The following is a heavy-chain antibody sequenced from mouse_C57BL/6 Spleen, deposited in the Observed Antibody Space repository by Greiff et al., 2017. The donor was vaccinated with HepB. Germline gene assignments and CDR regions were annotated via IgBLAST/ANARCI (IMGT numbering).Heavy chain of an antibody. CDR3: VMDGYYVGYFDY. V-gene: IGHV1-19*01. CDR1: GYTFTDYY. CDR2: INPYNGGT. Sequence: EVQLQQSGPVLVKPGASVKMSCKASGYTFTDYYMNWVKQSHGKSLEWIGVINPYNGGTSYNQKFKGKATLTVDKSSSTAYMELNSLTSEDSAVYYCVMDGYYVGYFDYWGQGTTLTVSS. D-gene: IGHD2-3*01. J-gene: IGHJ2*01.